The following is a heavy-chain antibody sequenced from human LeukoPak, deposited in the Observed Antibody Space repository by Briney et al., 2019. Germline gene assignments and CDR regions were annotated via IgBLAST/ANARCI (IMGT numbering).Heavy chain of an antibody. J-gene: IGHJ6*02. CDR2: ISWNSGSI. CDR1: GVTFDDYA. V-gene: IGHV3-9*01. Sequence: GRSLRLSCAASGVTFDDYAMHWVRQAPGKGLEWVSGISWNSGSIGYADSVKGRFTISRDNAKNSLYLQMNSLRAEDTALYYCAKDVKGYYYYYGMDVWGQGTTVTVSS. CDR3: AKDVKGYYYYYGMDV.